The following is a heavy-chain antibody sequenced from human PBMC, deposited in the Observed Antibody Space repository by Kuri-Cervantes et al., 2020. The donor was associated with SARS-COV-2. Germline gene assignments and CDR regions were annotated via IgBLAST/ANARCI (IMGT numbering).Heavy chain of an antibody. V-gene: IGHV3-23*01. CDR1: GFTFSSYA. D-gene: IGHD6-13*01. CDR3: ARDADSSSWYPGAFDI. J-gene: IGHJ3*02. CDR2: ISGSGGST. Sequence: GESLKISCAASGFTFSSYAMSWVRQAPGKGVEWVSAISGSGGSTYYADSVKGRFTISRDNSKNTLYLQMNSLRAEDTAVYYCARDADSSSWYPGAFDIWGQGTMVTVSS.